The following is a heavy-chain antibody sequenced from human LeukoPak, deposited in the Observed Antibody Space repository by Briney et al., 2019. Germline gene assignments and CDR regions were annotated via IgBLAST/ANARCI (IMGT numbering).Heavy chain of an antibody. J-gene: IGHJ4*02. CDR3: ATSPSGYSYGYFDY. Sequence: ASGKVSCKVSGYTLTELSMHWVRQAPGKGLEWMGGFDPEDGETIYAQKFQGRVTMTEDTSTDTAYMELSSLRSEDTAVYYCATSPSGYSYGYFDYWGQGTLVTVSS. CDR2: FDPEDGET. V-gene: IGHV1-24*01. D-gene: IGHD5-18*01. CDR1: GYTLTELS.